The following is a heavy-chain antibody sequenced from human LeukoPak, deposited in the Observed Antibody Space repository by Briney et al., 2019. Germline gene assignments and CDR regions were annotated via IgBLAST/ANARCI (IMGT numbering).Heavy chain of an antibody. Sequence: GGSLRLSCAASGFTFDDYAMHWVRQAPGKGLEWVSGISWNSGSIGYADSVKGRFTISRDNAKNSLYLQMNSLRAEDTAVYYCARDREAAGTSVDYWGQGTLVTVSS. CDR3: ARDREAAGTSVDY. CDR2: ISWNSGSI. J-gene: IGHJ4*02. CDR1: GFTFDDYA. D-gene: IGHD6-13*01. V-gene: IGHV3-9*01.